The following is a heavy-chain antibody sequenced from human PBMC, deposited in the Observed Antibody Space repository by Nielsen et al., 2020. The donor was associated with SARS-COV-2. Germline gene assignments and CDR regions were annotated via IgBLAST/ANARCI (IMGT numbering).Heavy chain of an antibody. CDR1: GYTFTSYG. J-gene: IGHJ5*02. CDR2: INPNSGGT. Sequence: ASVKVSCKASGYTFTSYGISWVRQAPGQGLEWMGWINPNSGGTNYAQKFQGWVTMTRDTSISTAYMELSRLRSDDTAVYYCARAGADSSSWYRRGQWFDPWGQGTLVTVSS. V-gene: IGHV1-2*04. D-gene: IGHD6-13*01. CDR3: ARAGADSSSWYRRGQWFDP.